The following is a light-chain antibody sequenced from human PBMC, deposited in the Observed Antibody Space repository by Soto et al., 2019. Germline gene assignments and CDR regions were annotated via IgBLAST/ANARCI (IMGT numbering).Light chain of an antibody. CDR2: VNN. V-gene: IGLV1-40*01. Sequence: QAVLTQPPSVSGAPGQRVTISCTGSHSNIGADYDVHWYQQLPGTAPKLLIYVNNNRPSGVPDRFSASKSGTSASLAITGLQAEDEADYYCQSYDISLSYSRVFGGGTKLTVL. CDR3: QSYDISLSYSRV. CDR1: HSNIGADYD. J-gene: IGLJ3*02.